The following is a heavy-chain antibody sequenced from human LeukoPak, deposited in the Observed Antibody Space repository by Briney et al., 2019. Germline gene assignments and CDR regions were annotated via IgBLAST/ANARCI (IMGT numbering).Heavy chain of an antibody. V-gene: IGHV3-30*18. CDR2: ISYDGTNK. CDR3: AKGSSTGRWVQLELDAFDI. J-gene: IGHJ3*02. CDR1: GLTFSRSA. Sequence: GGSLRLSCAASGLTFSRSAMHWVRQAPGKGLEWVAVISYDGTNKYYEDSVKGRFTISRDSSKSTLYLQMNSLRAEDTAVYYCAKGSSTGRWVQLELDAFDIWGQGTMVTVS. D-gene: IGHD5-24*01.